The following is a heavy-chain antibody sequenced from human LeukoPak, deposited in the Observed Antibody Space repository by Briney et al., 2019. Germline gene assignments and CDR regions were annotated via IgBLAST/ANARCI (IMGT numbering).Heavy chain of an antibody. J-gene: IGHJ4*02. D-gene: IGHD4-23*01. V-gene: IGHV3-23*01. Sequence: LAGGSLRLSCAASGFTFSSYAMSWVRQAPGKGLDWVSAISGSGGNTYYADSVKGRFTISRDNSKNTLYLQMNSLRAEDTAAYYCAKDQYGGNPQYYFDYWGQGTLVTVSS. CDR1: GFTFSSYA. CDR2: ISGSGGNT. CDR3: AKDQYGGNPQYYFDY.